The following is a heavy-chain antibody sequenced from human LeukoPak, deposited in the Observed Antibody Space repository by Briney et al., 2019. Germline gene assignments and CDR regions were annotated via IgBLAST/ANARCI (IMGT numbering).Heavy chain of an antibody. D-gene: IGHD3-9*01. CDR3: TTGRDYDILTGDDAFDI. J-gene: IGHJ3*02. V-gene: IGHV3-15*01. CDR2: IKSKTDGGTT. CDR1: GFTFSNAW. Sequence: GGSLRLSCAASGFTFSNAWMSWVRQAPGKGLEWVGRIKSKTDGGTTDYAAPVKGRFTISRDDSKNTLYLQVNSLKTEDTAVYHCTTGRDYDILTGDDAFDIWGQGTMVTVSS.